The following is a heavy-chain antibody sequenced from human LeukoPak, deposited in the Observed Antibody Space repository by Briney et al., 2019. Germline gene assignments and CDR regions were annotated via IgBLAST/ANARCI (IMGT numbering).Heavy chain of an antibody. CDR3: ARDRDYDSSGSPDY. J-gene: IGHJ4*02. D-gene: IGHD3-22*01. Sequence: ASVKVSCTASGYTFIAYYMHWVRQAPGQGLEWMGWISAYNGNTNYAQKLQGRVTMTTDTSTSTAYMELRSLRSDDTAVYYCARDRDYDSSGSPDYWGQGTLVTVSS. CDR1: GYTFIAYY. V-gene: IGHV1-18*04. CDR2: ISAYNGNT.